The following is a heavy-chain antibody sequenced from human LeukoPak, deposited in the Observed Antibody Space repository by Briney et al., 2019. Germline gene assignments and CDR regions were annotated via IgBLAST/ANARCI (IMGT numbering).Heavy chain of an antibody. CDR1: GGSISSSSW. CDR3: ARGLSSSWYGGGYYFDY. Sequence: SETLSLTCAVSGGSISSSSWWSWVRQPPGKGLEWIGEIYHSGSTNYNPSLKSRVTISVDKSKNQFSLKLSSVTAADTAVYYCARGLSSSWYGGGYYFDYWGQGTLVTVSS. J-gene: IGHJ4*02. D-gene: IGHD6-13*01. CDR2: IYHSGST. V-gene: IGHV4-4*02.